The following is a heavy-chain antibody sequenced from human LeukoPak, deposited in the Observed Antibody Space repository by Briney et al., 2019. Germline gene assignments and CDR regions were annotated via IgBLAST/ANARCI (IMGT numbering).Heavy chain of an antibody. CDR1: GFTFTSST. CDR2: IVVLSGNT. CDR3: AGTPWFGELTLDY. Sequence: SVKVSCKASGFTFTSSTIQWVRQARGQRLEWIGWIVVLSGNTNYAQKFRERVIITRDMSTTTVYMELSSLRSEDTAVYYCAGTPWFGELTLDYWGQGTLVIVSS. V-gene: IGHV1-58*02. D-gene: IGHD3-10*01. J-gene: IGHJ4*02.